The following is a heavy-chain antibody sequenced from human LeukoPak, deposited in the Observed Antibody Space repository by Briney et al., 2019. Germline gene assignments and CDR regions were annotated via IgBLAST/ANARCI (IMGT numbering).Heavy chain of an antibody. CDR2: IYYSGST. CDR3: ARSIVATREYSSSWTHLRDFRGYYYYYYMDV. J-gene: IGHJ6*03. V-gene: IGHV4-39*07. CDR1: GGSISSSSYY. Sequence: SETLSLTCTVSGGSISSSSYYWGWIRQPPGKGLEWIGSIYYSGSTYYNPSLKSRVTISVDTSKNQFSLKLSSVTAADTAVYYCARSIVATREYSSSWTHLRDFRGYYYYYYMDVWGKGTTVTVSS. D-gene: IGHD6-13*01.